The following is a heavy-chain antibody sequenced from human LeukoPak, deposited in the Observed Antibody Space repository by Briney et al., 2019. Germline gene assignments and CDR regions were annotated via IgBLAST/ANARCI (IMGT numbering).Heavy chain of an antibody. D-gene: IGHD3-3*01. J-gene: IGHJ4*02. CDR1: GGTFSSYA. CDR3: ARVRITIFGVVIIPKGYFDY. Sequence: SAKVSCKASGGTFSSYAISWVRQAPGQGLEWMGWISAYSGNTNYAQKLQGRVTMTTNTSTSTAYVELRSLRSDDTAVYYCARVRITIFGVVIIPKGYFDYWGQGTLVTVSS. V-gene: IGHV1-18*01. CDR2: ISAYSGNT.